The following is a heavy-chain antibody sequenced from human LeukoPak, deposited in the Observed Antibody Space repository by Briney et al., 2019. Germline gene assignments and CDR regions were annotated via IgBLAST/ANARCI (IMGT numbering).Heavy chain of an antibody. CDR1: GGSFSGYY. Sequence: SETLSLTCAVYGGSFSGYYWSWIRQPPGKGLEWMGEINHSGSTNYNQSLKSRVTISVDTSKNQFSLKLSSVTAADTAVYYCARVRDGGWPCGLAYWGQGTLVTVSS. CDR2: INHSGST. D-gene: IGHD6-19*01. J-gene: IGHJ4*02. CDR3: ARVRDGGWPCGLAY. V-gene: IGHV4-34*01.